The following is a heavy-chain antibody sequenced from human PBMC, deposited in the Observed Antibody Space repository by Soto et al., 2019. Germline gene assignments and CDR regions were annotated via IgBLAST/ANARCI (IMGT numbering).Heavy chain of an antibody. D-gene: IGHD6-25*01. CDR1: GFTFGNYA. J-gene: IGHJ3*02. CDR3: AKLLAAAASWDAFEI. Sequence: EVQLLESGGGLVQPGGSLRLSCAASGFTFGNYAMSWVRQAPGKGLEWVSGITGGGGSTNYADPVKGRFTISRDNSWNTLYLQLNSLRSEDTAVYYCAKLLAAAASWDAFEIWGQGTMVTVSS. V-gene: IGHV3-23*01. CDR2: ITGGGGST.